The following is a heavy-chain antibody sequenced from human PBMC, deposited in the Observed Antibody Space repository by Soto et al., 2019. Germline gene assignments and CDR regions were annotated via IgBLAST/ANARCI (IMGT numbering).Heavy chain of an antibody. V-gene: IGHV6-1*01. Sequence: KQSQTLSLTCAISGDSVSSTSAAWNWIRQSPSRGLEWLGRTYYRSKWYNDYAVSVKSRITINPDTSKNQFSLQLNSVTPEDTAVYYCARDSAPLRFLERAGYYYMDVWGKGTTVTVSS. CDR3: ARDSAPLRFLERAGYYYMDV. CDR1: GDSVSSTSAA. J-gene: IGHJ6*03. CDR2: TYYRSKWYN. D-gene: IGHD3-3*01.